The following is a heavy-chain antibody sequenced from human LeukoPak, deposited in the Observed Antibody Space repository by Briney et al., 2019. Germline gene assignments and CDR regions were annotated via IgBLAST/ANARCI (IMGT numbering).Heavy chain of an antibody. CDR1: VYTFTSYD. V-gene: IGHV1-8*01. D-gene: IGHD6-13*01. Sequence: ASVKVSCKASVYTFTSYDINWVRQATGQGLEWMGWMNPNSGNTGYAQKFQGRVTMTRNTSISTAYMELSSLRSEDTAVYYCARTTGYTIAGGGDYWGQGALVTVSS. J-gene: IGHJ4*02. CDR3: ARTTGYTIAGGGDY. CDR2: MNPNSGNT.